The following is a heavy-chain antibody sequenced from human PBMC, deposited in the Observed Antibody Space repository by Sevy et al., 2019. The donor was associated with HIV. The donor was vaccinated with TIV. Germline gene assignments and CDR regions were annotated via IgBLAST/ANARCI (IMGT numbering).Heavy chain of an antibody. CDR1: GFTFSSYW. D-gene: IGHD1-7*01. J-gene: IGHJ3*02. V-gene: IGHV3-74*01. Sequence: GGSLRLSCAASGFTFSSYWMIWVRQAPGKGLLWVSRVDSDASNTRYADSVRGRFTISRDNAKKMVYLQMNSLRAEDTAVYYCAKGWNYDRDAFDIWGQGTMVTVSS. CDR3: AKGWNYDRDAFDI. CDR2: VDSDASNT.